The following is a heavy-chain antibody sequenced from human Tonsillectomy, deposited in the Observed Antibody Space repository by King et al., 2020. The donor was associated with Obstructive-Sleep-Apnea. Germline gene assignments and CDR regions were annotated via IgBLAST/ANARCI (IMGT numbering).Heavy chain of an antibody. CDR3: AKDRGGARVYGMDV. Sequence: EVQLVESGGGLVQPGRSLRLSCAASGFTFDDYAMHWGRQVPGKGLEWVSGITWNSGSLGYADSVKGRFTISRDNAKNSLYLQMNSLRPDDTALYDCAKDRGGARVYGMDVWGQGTTVTVSS. V-gene: IGHV3-9*01. J-gene: IGHJ6*02. CDR2: ITWNSGSL. D-gene: IGHD1-26*01. CDR1: GFTFDDYA.